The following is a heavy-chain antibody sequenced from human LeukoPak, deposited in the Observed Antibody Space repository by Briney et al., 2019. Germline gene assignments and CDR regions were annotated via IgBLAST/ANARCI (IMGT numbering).Heavy chain of an antibody. CDR3: ARGGTYYPCIDY. V-gene: IGHV1-8*01. J-gene: IGHJ4*02. D-gene: IGHD1-26*01. CDR2: MNPNSGNT. CDR1: GYTFSTCD. Sequence: ASVKVSCKASGYTFSTCDINWVRQATGQGLEWIGWMNPNSGNTGFAHKFQGRVTMTTDSSTSTAYMDLTSLRSDDTAVYYCARGGTYYPCIDYWGQGTLVTVSS.